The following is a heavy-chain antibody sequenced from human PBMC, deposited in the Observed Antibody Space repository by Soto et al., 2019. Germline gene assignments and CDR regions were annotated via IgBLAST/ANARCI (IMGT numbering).Heavy chain of an antibody. CDR3: TRGDFWSGYRPDYYGLDV. J-gene: IGHJ6*02. Sequence: GSSVKVSCKTSGYTFASYAIHWVRQAPGQRLEWMGWINAGNGNTKDSQKFEGRVTITRAKSASTAYMQVSSLTSEDTAMYYCTRGDFWSGYRPDYYGLDVWGQGTTVTVSS. CDR1: GYTFASYA. CDR2: INAGNGNT. D-gene: IGHD3-3*01. V-gene: IGHV1-3*01.